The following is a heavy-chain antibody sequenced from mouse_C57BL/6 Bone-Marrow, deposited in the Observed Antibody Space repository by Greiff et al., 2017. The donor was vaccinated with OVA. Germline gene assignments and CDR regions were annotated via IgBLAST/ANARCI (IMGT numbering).Heavy chain of an antibody. D-gene: IGHD1-1*01. CDR3: TRGTTVVAPCAMDY. CDR1: GYTFTDYE. CDR2: IDPETGGT. Sequence: QVQLKESGAELVRPGASVTLSCKASGYTFTDYEMHWVKQTPVHGLEWIGAIDPETGGTAYNQKFKGKAILTADKSSSTAYMELRSLTSEDSAVDYCTRGTTVVAPCAMDYWGQGTSVTVSS. J-gene: IGHJ4*01. V-gene: IGHV1-15*01.